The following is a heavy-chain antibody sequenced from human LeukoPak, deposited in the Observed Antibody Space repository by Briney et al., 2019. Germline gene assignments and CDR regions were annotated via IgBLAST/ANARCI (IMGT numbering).Heavy chain of an antibody. CDR1: GGSFSGYY. V-gene: IGHV4-34*01. D-gene: IGHD6-13*01. CDR3: ARAHGGSSWFHY. CDR2: INHSGST. J-gene: IGHJ4*02. Sequence: SETLSLTCAVYGGSFSGYYWSWIRQPPGKGLEWIGEINHSGSTNYNPSLKSRVTISVDTSKNQFSLKLSSVTAADTAVYYCARAHGGSSWFHYWGRGTLATVSS.